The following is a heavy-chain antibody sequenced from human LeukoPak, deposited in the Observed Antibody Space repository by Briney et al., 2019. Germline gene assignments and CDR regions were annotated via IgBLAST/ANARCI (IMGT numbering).Heavy chain of an antibody. V-gene: IGHV3-30*03. Sequence: GGSLRLSCAASGFTFSSYGMHWVRQAPGKGLEWVAVISYDGSNKYYADSVKGRFTISRDNSKNTLYLQMNSLRAEDTAVYYCATGSSSSPWYFDYWGQGTLVTVSS. D-gene: IGHD2-2*03. J-gene: IGHJ4*02. CDR2: ISYDGSNK. CDR3: ATGSSSSPWYFDY. CDR1: GFTFSSYG.